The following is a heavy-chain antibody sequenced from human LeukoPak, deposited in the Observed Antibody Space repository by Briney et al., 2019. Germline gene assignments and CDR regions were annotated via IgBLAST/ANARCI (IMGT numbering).Heavy chain of an antibody. J-gene: IGHJ1*01. D-gene: IGHD6-19*01. CDR2: IRYDGSNK. CDR1: VVTFSSYG. Sequence: PGGSLRLSCAASVVTFSSYGMHWVRQAPGKGLEWVAFIRYDGSNKYYADSVKGRFTISTDNSKNTLYLQMNSLRAEDTAVYYCARGGKRAVAGTRSPQYFHHWGQGTLVTISS. V-gene: IGHV3-30*02. CDR3: ARGGKRAVAGTRSPQYFHH.